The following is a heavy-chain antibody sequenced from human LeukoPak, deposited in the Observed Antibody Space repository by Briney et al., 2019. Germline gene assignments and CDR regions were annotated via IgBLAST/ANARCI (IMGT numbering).Heavy chain of an antibody. V-gene: IGHV4-59*08. Sequence: SETLSLTCTVSGGSISSYYWSWIRQPPGKGLEWIGYIYYSGNTNYNPSLKSRVTIPVDTSKNQFSLKLSSVTAADTAVYYCARLTGYYYGMDVWGQGTTVTVSS. D-gene: IGHD2-8*02. CDR2: IYYSGNT. CDR3: ARLTGYYYGMDV. CDR1: GGSISSYY. J-gene: IGHJ6*02.